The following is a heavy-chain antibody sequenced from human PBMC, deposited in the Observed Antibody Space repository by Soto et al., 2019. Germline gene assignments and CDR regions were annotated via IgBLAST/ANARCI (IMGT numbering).Heavy chain of an antibody. D-gene: IGHD2-8*02. J-gene: IGHJ4*02. CDR3: ARDKITGLFDY. V-gene: IGHV4-34*01. CDR1: GGSFSGYY. CDR2: INHSGST. Sequence: SETLSLTCAVYGGSFSGYYWTWIRQPPGTGLEWIGEINHSGSTNYSPSLKSRVTISVDTSKNQFSLKLTSVTAADTAVCYCARDKITGLFDYWGQGTLVTVSS.